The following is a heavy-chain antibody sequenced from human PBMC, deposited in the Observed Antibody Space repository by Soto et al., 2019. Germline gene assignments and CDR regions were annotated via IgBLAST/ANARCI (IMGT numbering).Heavy chain of an antibody. J-gene: IGHJ6*02. V-gene: IGHV3-53*01. D-gene: IGHD1-26*01. CDR3: AGRVGATNYGMDV. CDR2: IYSGGST. Sequence: XGSLRLSCAASEFTVSSNYMNWVRQAPGKGLECVSTIYSGGSTYYADSVKGRFTISRDNSKNTLYLQMNNLRAEDTAVYYCAGRVGATNYGMDVWGQGPTVTVS. CDR1: EFTVSSNY.